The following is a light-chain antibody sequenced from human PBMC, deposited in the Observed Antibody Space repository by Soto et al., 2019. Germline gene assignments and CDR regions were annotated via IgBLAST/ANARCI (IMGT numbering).Light chain of an antibody. CDR2: AAS. J-gene: IGKJ4*01. Sequence: IPLTQSPSFLSASVGDRITITCRASQGISSYLAWYQQKPGKAPKLLIYAASTLQSGVPSRFSGSGSGTEFTLTISSLQPDDFATYYCQQYNSYRLTFGGGTKVDIK. V-gene: IGKV1-9*01. CDR1: QGISSY. CDR3: QQYNSYRLT.